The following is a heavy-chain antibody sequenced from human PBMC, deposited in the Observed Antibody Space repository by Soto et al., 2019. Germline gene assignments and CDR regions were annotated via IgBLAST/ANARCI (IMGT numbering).Heavy chain of an antibody. CDR2: ISGSGGST. D-gene: IGHD3-10*01. V-gene: IGHV3-23*01. J-gene: IGHJ4*02. Sequence: EVQLLESGGGLVQPGGSLRLSCAASGFTFSSYAMSWVRQAPGKGLEWVSAISGSGGSTYYADSVKGRFTISRDNSKNTLYLQMNSLRAEDTSVYYCAQDQGLWFGELLFDYWGQGTLVTVSS. CDR3: AQDQGLWFGELLFDY. CDR1: GFTFSSYA.